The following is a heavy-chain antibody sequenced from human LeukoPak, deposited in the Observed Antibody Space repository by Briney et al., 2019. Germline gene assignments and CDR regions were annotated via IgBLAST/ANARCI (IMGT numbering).Heavy chain of an antibody. V-gene: IGHV3-23*01. Sequence: GGSLRLSCAASGFTFSSYAMSWVRQAPGKGLEWVSAISGSGGSTYYADSVKGRFTISRDNSKNTLYLQVNSLGVEDTAVYYCAKARGYSYGYLVDYWGQGTLVTVSS. CDR3: AKARGYSYGYLVDY. D-gene: IGHD5-18*01. J-gene: IGHJ4*02. CDR1: GFTFSSYA. CDR2: ISGSGGST.